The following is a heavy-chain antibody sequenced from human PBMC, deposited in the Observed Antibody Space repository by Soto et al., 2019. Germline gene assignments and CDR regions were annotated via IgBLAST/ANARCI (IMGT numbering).Heavy chain of an antibody. D-gene: IGHD4-4*01. J-gene: IGHJ6*01. Sequence: PGESLKISFKGSGYSFTSYLICWVRQMPVKGLECMGIIYPGDSDTRYSPSFQGQVTISADKSISTAYLQWSSLKASDTAMYYCATIQTTVATFHYWYYGMDGLRRRNTLAVCS. CDR1: GYSFTSYL. CDR2: IYPGDSDT. CDR3: ATIQTTVATFHYWYYGMDG. V-gene: IGHV5-51*01.